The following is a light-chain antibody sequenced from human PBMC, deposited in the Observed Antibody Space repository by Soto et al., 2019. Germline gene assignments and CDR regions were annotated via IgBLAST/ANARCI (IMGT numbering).Light chain of an antibody. CDR2: GAS. V-gene: IGKV3-15*01. Sequence: EIVMTQSPATLSVSPGDRATLSCRASQSITSTLAWYQQKPGQAPRLLIYGASTRVTGIPVRFSGGGSGTEFTLTISSLQPEDFAVYYCQQYNDWPLYTFGQGTKLEIK. CDR3: QQYNDWPLYT. J-gene: IGKJ2*01. CDR1: QSITST.